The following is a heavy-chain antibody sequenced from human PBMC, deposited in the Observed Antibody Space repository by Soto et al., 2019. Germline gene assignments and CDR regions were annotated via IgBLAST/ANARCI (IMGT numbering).Heavy chain of an antibody. V-gene: IGHV4-61*01. CDR1: GGSVSSGSYY. CDR2: IYYSGST. J-gene: IGHJ6*02. Sequence: SETLSLTCTVSGGSVSSGSYYWSWIRQPPGKGLEWIGYIYYSGSTNYNPSLKSRITISVDTSKNQFSLKLSSVTAADTAVYYCARDRLAVASFYYYGMDVWGQGTTVTVSS. CDR3: ARDRLAVASFYYYGMDV. D-gene: IGHD6-19*01.